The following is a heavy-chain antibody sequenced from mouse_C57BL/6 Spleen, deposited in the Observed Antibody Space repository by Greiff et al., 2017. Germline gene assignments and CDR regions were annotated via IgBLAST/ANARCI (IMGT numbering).Heavy chain of an antibody. Sequence: QVQLQQSGPELVKPGASVKISCKASGYAFSSSWMNWVKQRPGKGLEWIGRIYPGDGGTNYNGKFKGKATLTADKSSSTAYMQLSGLTSEDSAVYFCARRGPYAMDYWGQGTSVTVSS. J-gene: IGHJ4*01. CDR3: ARRGPYAMDY. V-gene: IGHV1-82*01. D-gene: IGHD3-3*01. CDR2: IYPGDGGT. CDR1: GYAFSSSW.